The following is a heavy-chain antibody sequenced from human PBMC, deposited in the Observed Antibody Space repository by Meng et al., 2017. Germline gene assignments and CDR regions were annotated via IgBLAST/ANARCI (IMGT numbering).Heavy chain of an antibody. D-gene: IGHD1-26*01. CDR2: ISSSSSSYI. CDR3: AIVGATTAADAFDI. CDR1: GFTFSSYS. J-gene: IGHJ3*02. Sequence: GGSLRLSCAASGFTFSSYSMNWVRQAPGKGLEWVSSISSSSSSYIYYADSVKGRFTISRDNAKNSLYLQMNSLRAEDTAVYYCAIVGATTAADAFDIWGQGTMVTVSS. V-gene: IGHV3-21*01.